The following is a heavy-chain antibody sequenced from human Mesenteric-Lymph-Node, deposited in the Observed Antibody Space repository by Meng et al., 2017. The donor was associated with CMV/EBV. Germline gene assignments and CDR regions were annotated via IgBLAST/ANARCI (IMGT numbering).Heavy chain of an antibody. J-gene: IGHJ4*02. CDR1: GGSFRGYY. CDR2: INHSGST. Sequence: GLWKPPDTLSVTCAVYGGSFRGYYWNWIRQSPGKGLEWIGEINHSGSTTYNPSFTSRIIISVDTSTNQISLNMSSVTAADTAVYYCARGSSYDILTGYFDYWGQGALVTVSS. CDR3: ARGSSYDILTGYFDY. D-gene: IGHD3-9*01. V-gene: IGHV4-34*01.